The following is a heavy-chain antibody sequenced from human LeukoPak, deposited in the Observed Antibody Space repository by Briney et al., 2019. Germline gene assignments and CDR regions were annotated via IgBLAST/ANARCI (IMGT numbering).Heavy chain of an antibody. D-gene: IGHD3-16*02. CDR1: GYTFTASY. J-gene: IGHJ4*02. CDR3: ARGGQIYDYVGGSYLEF. V-gene: IGHV1-2*02. CDR2: INPSSGAT. Sequence: ASVKVSCKASGYTFTASYIHWVRQAPGQGLEWMGWINPSSGATNSAQKFLGRVTMTRDTSMSTAYMELSSLTSDDTAVYYCARGGQIYDYVGGSYLEFWGQGTLVTVSS.